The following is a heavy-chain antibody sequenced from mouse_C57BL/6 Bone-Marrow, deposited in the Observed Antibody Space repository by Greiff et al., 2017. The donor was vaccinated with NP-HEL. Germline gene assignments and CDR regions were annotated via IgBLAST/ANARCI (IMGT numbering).Heavy chain of an antibody. V-gene: IGHV3-6*01. CDR3: ARDPFAY. Sequence: VKLQESGPGLVKPSQSLSLTCSVTGYSITSGYYWNWIRQFPGNKLEWMGYISYDGSNNYNPSLKNRISITRDTSKNQFFLKLNSVTTEDTATYYCARDPFAYWGQGTLVTVSA. J-gene: IGHJ3*01. CDR1: GYSITSGYY. CDR2: ISYDGSN.